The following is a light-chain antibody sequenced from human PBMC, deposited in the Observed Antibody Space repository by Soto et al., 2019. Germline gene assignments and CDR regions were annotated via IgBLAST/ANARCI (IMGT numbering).Light chain of an antibody. Sequence: EIVSTHPPNTLYFYPVDIDTLYCSASQSVSSYLAWYQQKPGQAPRLLIYDASNRATGIPARFSGSGSGTDFTLTISSLEPEDFAVYYCQQRSNWPPITFGQGTRLEIK. CDR3: QQRSNWPPIT. CDR2: DAS. J-gene: IGKJ5*01. CDR1: QSVSSY. V-gene: IGKV3-11*01.